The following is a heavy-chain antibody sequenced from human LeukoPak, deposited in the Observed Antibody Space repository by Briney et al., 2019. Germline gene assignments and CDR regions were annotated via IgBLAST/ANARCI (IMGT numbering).Heavy chain of an antibody. J-gene: IGHJ4*02. V-gene: IGHV3-23*01. CDR2: ISGSGGST. CDR3: AKISYDSSGYYYLDY. D-gene: IGHD3-22*01. CDR1: GFTFSRYA. Sequence: PGGSLRLSCAASGFTFSRYAMSWVRQAPGKGLEWVSAISGSGGSTFYADSVKGRFTISRDNSENTLYLQMNSLRAEDTAVYYCAKISYDSSGYYYLDYGGQGTLVTVSS.